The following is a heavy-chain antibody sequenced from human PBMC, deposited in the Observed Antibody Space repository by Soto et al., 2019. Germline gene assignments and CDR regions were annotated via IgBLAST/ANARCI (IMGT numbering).Heavy chain of an antibody. CDR1: GFTFSSYG. J-gene: IGHJ6*02. CDR2: ISYDGSNK. CDR3: TKSRGSGNNGMDV. D-gene: IGHD3-10*01. V-gene: IGHV3-30*18. Sequence: QVQLVKSGGGVVQPGRSLRLSCAASGFTFSSYGMHWVRQAPGRGLEWVAVISYDGSNKSYADSVKGRFTISRDNSKYTLYLQMNRLRAEDTAVYYCTKSRGSGNNGMDVLGQGNTVTVSS.